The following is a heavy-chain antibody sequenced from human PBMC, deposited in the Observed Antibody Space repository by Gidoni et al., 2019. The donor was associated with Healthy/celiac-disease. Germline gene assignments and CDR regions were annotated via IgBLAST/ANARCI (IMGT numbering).Heavy chain of an antibody. V-gene: IGHV4-34*01. CDR3: ARVLGYGSGSYDYFDY. CDR2: INHSGST. CDR1: GGSFLGYY. D-gene: IGHD3-10*01. J-gene: IGHJ4*02. Sequence: QVQLQQWGAGLLKPSETLSLTCAVYGGSFLGYYWSWIRQPPGKGLEWIGEINHSGSTNYNPSLKSRVTISVDTSKNQCSLKLSSVTAADTAVYYCARVLGYGSGSYDYFDYWGQGTLVTVSS.